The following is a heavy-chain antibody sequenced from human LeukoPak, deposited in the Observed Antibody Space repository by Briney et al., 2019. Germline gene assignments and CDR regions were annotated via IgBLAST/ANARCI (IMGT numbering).Heavy chain of an antibody. Sequence: SETLSLTCTVSGSSISSGGYYWSWIRQHPGKGLEWIGYIYYSGSTYYNPSLKSRVTISVDTSKNQFSLKLSSVTAADTAVYYCARDDRSSPFDYWGQGTLVTVSS. V-gene: IGHV4-31*03. CDR2: IYYSGST. CDR3: ARDDRSSPFDY. D-gene: IGHD3-16*02. J-gene: IGHJ4*02. CDR1: GSSISSGGYY.